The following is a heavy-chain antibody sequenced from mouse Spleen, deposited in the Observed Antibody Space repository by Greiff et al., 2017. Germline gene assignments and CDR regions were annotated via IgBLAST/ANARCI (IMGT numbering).Heavy chain of an antibody. CDR3: ASLGDERFAY. D-gene: IGHD3-1*01. Sequence: EVQRVESGGGLVKPGGSLKLSCAASGFTFSDYGMHWVRQAPEKGLEWVAYISSGSSTIYYADTVKGRFTISRDNAKNTLFLQMTSLRSEDTAMYYCASLGDERFAYWGQGTLVTVSA. V-gene: IGHV5-17*01. CDR1: GFTFSDYG. CDR2: ISSGSSTI. J-gene: IGHJ3*01.